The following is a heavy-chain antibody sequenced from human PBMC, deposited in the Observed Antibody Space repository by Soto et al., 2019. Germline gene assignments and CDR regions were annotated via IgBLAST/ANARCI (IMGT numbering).Heavy chain of an antibody. CDR3: ARAIRRGHYASWFDP. D-gene: IGHD2-2*01. Sequence: SETLSLTCSVSGGSITSYYWSWIRQPPGKGLEWIGHIYYTGSTNYNPSLKSRVNISVDRSKNQFSLNLSSVTAADTALYYCARAIRRGHYASWFDPWGQGIQVTVSS. V-gene: IGHV4-59*01. CDR1: GGSITSYY. J-gene: IGHJ5*02. CDR2: IYYTGST.